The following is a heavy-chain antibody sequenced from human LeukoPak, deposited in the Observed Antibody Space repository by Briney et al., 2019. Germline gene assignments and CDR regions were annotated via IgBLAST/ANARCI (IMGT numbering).Heavy chain of an antibody. CDR3: AKGVLWAPQDY. J-gene: IGHJ4*02. D-gene: IGHD2-21*01. CDR2: ISYDGSNK. V-gene: IGHV3-30*18. CDR1: GFTFSSYG. Sequence: PGGSLRLSCAASGFTFSSYGMHWVRQAPGKGLEWVAVISYDGSNKYYADSVKGRFIISRDNSKNTLYLQMNSLRAEDTAVYYCAKGVLWAPQDYWGQGTLVTVSS.